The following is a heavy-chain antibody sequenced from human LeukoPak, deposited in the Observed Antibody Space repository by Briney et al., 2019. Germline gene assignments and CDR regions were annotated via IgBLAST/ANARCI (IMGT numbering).Heavy chain of an antibody. Sequence: GGSLRLSCAASGFTFSSYGMSWVRQAPGKGLEWVSAISGSGGSTYYADSVKGRFTISRDISKNTLYLQMNSLRAEYTAVYYCAKPLVVAAVFDYWGQGTLVTVSS. CDR2: ISGSGGST. CDR1: GFTFSSYG. CDR3: AKPLVVAAVFDY. J-gene: IGHJ4*02. D-gene: IGHD2-15*01. V-gene: IGHV3-23*01.